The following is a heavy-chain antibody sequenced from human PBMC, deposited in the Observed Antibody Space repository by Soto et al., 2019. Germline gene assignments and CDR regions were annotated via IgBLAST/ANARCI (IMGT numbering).Heavy chain of an antibody. CDR3: ASPKPQRGSGFLFDS. V-gene: IGHV1-69*02. Sequence: QVQLVQSGAEVKKPGSSVKVSCKASGGTFSSYTINWVRQAPGQGLEWMGRIIPILGIANYAQKFQGRVAIPADKSAGTAYMELSSLRSEATAVSYCASPKPQRGSGFLFDSWGQGTLVTVSS. CDR1: GGTFSSYT. CDR2: IIPILGIA. D-gene: IGHD2-21*01. J-gene: IGHJ4*02.